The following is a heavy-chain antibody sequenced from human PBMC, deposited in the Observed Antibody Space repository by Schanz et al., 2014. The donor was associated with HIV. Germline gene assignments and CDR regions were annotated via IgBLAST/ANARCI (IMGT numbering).Heavy chain of an antibody. V-gene: IGHV1-18*01. CDR1: GYTFTSYD. CDR3: ARTRGIAVAGFDY. D-gene: IGHD6-19*01. J-gene: IGHJ4*02. Sequence: QVQLVQSGAEVKKPGASVMVSCKASGYTFTSYDINWVRQVPGQGLEWMGWMNPKSGNTNYAQKLQGRVTMTTDTSTSTAYMELRSLRSDDTAVYYCARTRGIAVAGFDYWGQGTLVTVSS. CDR2: MNPKSGNT.